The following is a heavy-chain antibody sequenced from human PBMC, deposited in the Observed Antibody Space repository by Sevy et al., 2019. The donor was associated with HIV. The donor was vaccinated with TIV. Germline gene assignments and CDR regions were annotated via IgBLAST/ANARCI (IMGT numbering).Heavy chain of an antibody. CDR3: ARGLDSSSSEGSDGGGFDY. J-gene: IGHJ4*02. D-gene: IGHD6-6*01. Sequence: SETLSLTCTVSGGSVSSGSYYWSWIRQPPGKGLEWIGYIYYSGSTNYNPSLKSRVTISVDTSKNQFSLKLSSVTAADTAVYYCARGLDSSSSEGSDGGGFDYWGQGTLVTVSS. V-gene: IGHV4-61*01. CDR2: IYYSGST. CDR1: GGSVSSGSYY.